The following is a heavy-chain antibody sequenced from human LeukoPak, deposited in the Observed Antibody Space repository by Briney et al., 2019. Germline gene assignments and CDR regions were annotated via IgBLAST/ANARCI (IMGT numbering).Heavy chain of an antibody. CDR2: IYYSGST. CDR3: ARVHGDYEFDY. J-gene: IGHJ4*02. V-gene: IGHV4-39*01. CDR1: GGSISSSSYY. D-gene: IGHD4-17*01. Sequence: SETLSLTCTVSGGSISSSSYYWGWIRQPPGKGLEWIGSIYYSGSTYYNPSLKSRVTISVDTSKNQFSLKLSSVTAADTAVYYCARVHGDYEFDYWGQGTLVTVSS.